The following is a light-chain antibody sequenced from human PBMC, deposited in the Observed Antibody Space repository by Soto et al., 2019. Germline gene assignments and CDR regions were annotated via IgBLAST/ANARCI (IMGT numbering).Light chain of an antibody. CDR3: VSYTTSKSYV. CDR1: SSDVGAYIF. CDR2: DIT. V-gene: IGLV2-14*01. J-gene: IGLJ1*01. Sequence: ALTQPASVSGSPGQSITISCTGTSSDVGAYIFVSWYQQYPGKAPKLMIYDITNRPSGVSNRFSGSKAGNTASLTISGLQAEDEADYYCVSYTTSKSYVFGTGTKVTVL.